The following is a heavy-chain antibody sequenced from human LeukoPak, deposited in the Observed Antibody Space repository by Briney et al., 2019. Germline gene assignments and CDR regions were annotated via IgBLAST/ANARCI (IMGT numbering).Heavy chain of an antibody. CDR3: ARESSSPEGSCFDS. CDR1: GGSFSSSSYY. J-gene: IGHJ4*02. Sequence: SETLSLTCTVSGGSFSSSSYYWGWLRQPPGKGLEWIGSIYYSGSTYYNPSLKSRVTISVHTSQTLFSPKLSSVTAADTAVYYCARESSSPEGSCFDSWVRGNLVTVSS. CDR2: IYYSGST. V-gene: IGHV4-39*07.